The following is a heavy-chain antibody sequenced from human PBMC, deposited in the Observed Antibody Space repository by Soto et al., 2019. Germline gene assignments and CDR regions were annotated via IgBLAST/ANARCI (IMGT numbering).Heavy chain of an antibody. CDR2: IYKSGST. J-gene: IGHJ6*02. CDR1: GGSISGGSMTSYY. Sequence: TSETLSLTCTVSGGSISGGSMTSYYWSWIRQSAGKGLEWIGRIYKSGSTNYNPSLNSRVTMSVDTSKNQFSLELRSVTAADTAVYYCARDPMDTPMASRYHWYGMDVWGQGTTVTVSS. CDR3: ARDPMDTPMASRYHWYGMDV. V-gene: IGHV4-4*07. D-gene: IGHD5-18*01.